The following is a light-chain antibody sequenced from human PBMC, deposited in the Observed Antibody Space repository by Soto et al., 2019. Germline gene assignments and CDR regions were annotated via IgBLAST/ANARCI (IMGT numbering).Light chain of an antibody. CDR3: QQYNNWPPET. V-gene: IGKV3-15*01. CDR1: QSVSSN. J-gene: IGKJ1*01. Sequence: EIVMTQSPATLSVSPGERATLSCRASQSVSSNLAWYQQKPGQAPRLLIYGSSNRATGIPARFSGSGSGTEVTLTIISLQSEDFAVYYWQQYNNWPPETFGQGTKVEIK. CDR2: GSS.